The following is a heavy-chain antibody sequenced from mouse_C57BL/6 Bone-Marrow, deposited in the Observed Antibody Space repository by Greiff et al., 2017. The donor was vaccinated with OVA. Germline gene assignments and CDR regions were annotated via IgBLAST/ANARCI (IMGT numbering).Heavy chain of an antibody. J-gene: IGHJ2*01. CDR3: ARPELFFDY. CDR2: ISSGGSYT. CDR1: GFTFSSYG. V-gene: IGHV5-6*01. Sequence: EVKVVESGGDLVKPGGSLKLSCAASGFTFSSYGMSWVRQTPDKRLEWVATISSGGSYTYYPDSVKGQFTISRDNAKNTLYLQMSSLKSEDTAMYYCARPELFFDYWGQGTTLTVSS.